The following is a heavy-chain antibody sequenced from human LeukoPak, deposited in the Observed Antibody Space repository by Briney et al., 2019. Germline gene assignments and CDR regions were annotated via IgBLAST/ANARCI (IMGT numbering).Heavy chain of an antibody. CDR3: ARGGSYTVALFDY. V-gene: IGHV1-46*01. CDR2: INPSGGST. CDR1: GYTFTSYY. Sequence: GASVKVSCKASGYTFTSYYMHWVRQAPGQGLEWMGIINPSGGSTSYAQKFQGRVTITADESTSTAYMELSSLRSEDTAVYYCARGGSYTVALFDYWGQGTLVTVSS. J-gene: IGHJ4*02. D-gene: IGHD1-26*01.